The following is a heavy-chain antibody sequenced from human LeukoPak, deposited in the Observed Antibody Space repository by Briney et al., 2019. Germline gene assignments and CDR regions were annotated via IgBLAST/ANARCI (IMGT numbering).Heavy chain of an antibody. CDR3: ASDIDDYNTLPPIFQP. V-gene: IGHV3-30*02. D-gene: IGHD5-24*01. Sequence: GGSLRLSCAASGFTFSSYGMHWVPQAPGKGLEWVTFIRYDGSNKYYADSVKGRFTISRDNSKNTLYLQTNSLRADDTAVYYCASDIDDYNTLPPIFQPRGQGTLVTASS. CDR2: IRYDGSNK. J-gene: IGHJ1*01. CDR1: GFTFSSYG.